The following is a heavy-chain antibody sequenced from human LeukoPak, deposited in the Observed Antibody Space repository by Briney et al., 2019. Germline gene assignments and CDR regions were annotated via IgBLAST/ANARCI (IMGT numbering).Heavy chain of an antibody. CDR2: INHSGST. CDR3: ARGTVYYYYMDV. CDR1: GFTFSSYG. V-gene: IGHV4-34*01. J-gene: IGHJ6*03. D-gene: IGHD4-17*01. Sequence: GSLRLSCAASGFTFSSYGMSWIRQPPGKGLEWIGEINHSGSTNYNPSLKSRVTISVDTSKNQFSLKLSSVTAADTAVYYCARGTVYYYYMDVWGKGTTVTVSS.